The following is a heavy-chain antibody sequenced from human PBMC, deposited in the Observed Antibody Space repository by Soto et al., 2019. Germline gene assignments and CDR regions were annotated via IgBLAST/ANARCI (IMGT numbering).Heavy chain of an antibody. V-gene: IGHV3-33*01. D-gene: IGHD3-10*01. CDR2: IWYDGSNK. Sequence: QVQLVESGGGVVQPGRSLRLSCAASGFTFSSYGMHWVRQAPGKGLEWVAVIWYDGSNKYYADSVKGRFTISRDNSKNTLYLQMNSLRAEDTAVYYCASNQGSGWFDPWGQGTLVTVSS. CDR1: GFTFSSYG. J-gene: IGHJ5*02. CDR3: ASNQGSGWFDP.